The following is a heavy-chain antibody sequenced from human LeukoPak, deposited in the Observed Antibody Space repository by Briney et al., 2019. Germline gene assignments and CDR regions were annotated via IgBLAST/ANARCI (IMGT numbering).Heavy chain of an antibody. CDR1: GFTFSSYS. D-gene: IGHD3-16*01. V-gene: IGHV3-21*04. Sequence: GGSLRLSCAASGFTFSSYSMNWVRQASGKGLEWVSSISSSSSYIYYADSVKGRFTISRDNAKNSLYLQMNSLRAEDTALYYCAKLISRAFDIWGQGTMVTVSS. CDR2: ISSSSSYI. J-gene: IGHJ3*02. CDR3: AKLISRAFDI.